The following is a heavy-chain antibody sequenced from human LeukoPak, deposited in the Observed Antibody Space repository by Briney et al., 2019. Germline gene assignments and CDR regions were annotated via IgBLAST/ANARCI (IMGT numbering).Heavy chain of an antibody. CDR2: INHSGST. V-gene: IGHV4-34*01. CDR1: GGSFSGYY. Sequence: SETLSLTCAVYGGSFSGYYWSWIRQPPGKGLEWIGEINHSGSTNYNPSLKSRVTISVDTSKNQFSLKLSSVTAADTAVYYCARGQTYYYGSGSYRPFDYWGQGTLVTVSS. D-gene: IGHD3-10*01. CDR3: ARGQTYYYGSGSYRPFDY. J-gene: IGHJ4*02.